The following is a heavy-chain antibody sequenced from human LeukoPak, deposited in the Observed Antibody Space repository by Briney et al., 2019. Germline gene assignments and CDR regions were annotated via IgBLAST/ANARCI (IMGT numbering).Heavy chain of an antibody. CDR1: GGSISSYY. CDR3: ARVRGGYYDSSGYTMKAFDI. D-gene: IGHD3-22*01. CDR2: IYHSGST. Sequence: SETLSLTCTISGGSISSYYWSWIRQPPGKGLEWIGEIYHSGSTNYNPSLKSRVTISVDKSKNQFSLKLSSVTAADTAVYYCARVRGGYYDSSGYTMKAFDIWGQGTMVTVSS. V-gene: IGHV4-59*12. J-gene: IGHJ3*02.